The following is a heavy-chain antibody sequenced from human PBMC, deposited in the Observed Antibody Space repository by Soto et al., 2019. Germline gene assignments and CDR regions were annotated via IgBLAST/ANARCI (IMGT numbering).Heavy chain of an antibody. CDR1: GGSFSGYY. J-gene: IGHJ4*02. CDR3: ARGPVADMRWTYSNYEPRLDY. D-gene: IGHD4-4*01. Sequence: SETLSLTCAVYGGSFSGYYWSWIRQPPGKGLEWIGEINHSGSTNYNPSLKSRVTISVDTSKNQFSRKLSSVTDEDTAVYYCARGPVADMRWTYSNYEPRLDYWGQGTLVTVSS. CDR2: INHSGST. V-gene: IGHV4-34*01.